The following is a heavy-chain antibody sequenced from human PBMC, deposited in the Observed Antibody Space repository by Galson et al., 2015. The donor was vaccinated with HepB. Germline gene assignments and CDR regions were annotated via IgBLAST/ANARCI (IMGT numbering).Heavy chain of an antibody. CDR1: GFPFSSYG. Sequence: SLRLSCAASGFPFSSYGIHWVRQAPGKGLEWVAVISYDGSNIHFTVSVKGRFTISRDNSKNTLYLQMNSLRAEDTAVYYCAKPTWGYFYYGLDGWGQGTTVTVSS. CDR3: AKPTWGYFYYGLDG. D-gene: IGHD7-27*01. V-gene: IGHV3-30*18. CDR2: ISYDGSNI. J-gene: IGHJ6*02.